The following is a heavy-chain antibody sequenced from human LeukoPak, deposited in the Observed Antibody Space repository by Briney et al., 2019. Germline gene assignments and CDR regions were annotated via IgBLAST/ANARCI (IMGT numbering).Heavy chain of an antibody. CDR3: ARDAPRGFDY. J-gene: IGHJ4*02. CDR1: GFTFSHYG. V-gene: IGHV3-33*01. CDR2: IWSDGTNQ. Sequence: GGSLRLSCAASGFTFSHYGMHWVRQAPGKGLEWVSVIWSDGTNQFYADSVKGRFTISRDDSQKTVFLQMSSLRGEDTAIYYCARDAPRGFDYWGQGTLVTVSS.